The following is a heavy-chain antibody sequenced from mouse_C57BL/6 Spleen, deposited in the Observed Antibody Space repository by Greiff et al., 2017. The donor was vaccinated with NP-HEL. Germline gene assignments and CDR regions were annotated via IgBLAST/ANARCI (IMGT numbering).Heavy chain of an antibody. D-gene: IGHD2-5*01. CDR1: GYSFTDYN. CDR3: AREYSNSLYAMDY. V-gene: IGHV1-39*01. J-gene: IGHJ4*01. Sequence: LVESGPELVKPGASVKISCKASGYSFTDYNMNWVKQSNGKSLAWIGVINPNYGTTSYNQKFKGKATLTVDQSSSTAYMQLDSLTSEDSAVYYCAREYSNSLYAMDYWGQGTSVTVSS. CDR2: INPNYGTT.